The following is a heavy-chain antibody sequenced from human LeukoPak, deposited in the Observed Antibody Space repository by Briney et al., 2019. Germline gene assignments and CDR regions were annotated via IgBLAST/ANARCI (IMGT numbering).Heavy chain of an antibody. CDR3: ARSLTTGYAFDI. CDR2: ISYDGSNK. V-gene: IGHV3-30-3*01. Sequence: GRSLRLSCAASGFTFSSYAMHWVRQAPGKGLEWVAVISYDGSNKYYADSVKGRFTISRDNSKNTLYLQMNSLRAEDTAVYYCARSLTTGYAFDIWGQGTMVTVSS. CDR1: GFTFSSYA. J-gene: IGHJ3*02. D-gene: IGHD4-17*01.